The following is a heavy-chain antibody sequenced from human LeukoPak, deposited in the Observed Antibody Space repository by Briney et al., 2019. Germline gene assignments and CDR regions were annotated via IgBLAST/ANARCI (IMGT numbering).Heavy chain of an antibody. Sequence: LRLSCAASGFTFSSYAMSWIRQHPGKGLEWIGYIYYSGSTYYNPSLKSRVTISVDTSKNQFSLKLSSVTAADTAVYYCARDSRVGARRGPKFDYWGQGTLVTVSS. D-gene: IGHD1-26*01. CDR2: IYYSGST. V-gene: IGHV4-31*02. CDR3: ARDSRVGARRGPKFDY. CDR1: GFTFSSYA. J-gene: IGHJ4*02.